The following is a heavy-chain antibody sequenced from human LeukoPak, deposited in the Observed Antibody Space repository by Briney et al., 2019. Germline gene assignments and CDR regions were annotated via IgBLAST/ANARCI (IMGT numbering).Heavy chain of an antibody. J-gene: IGHJ6*02. Sequence: ASVKVSFKASGYTFTSYGISWVRQAPGQGLEWMGWISAFNGNTNYAQKFQGRVTMSTDTSTSTAYMELRSLRTDDTAVYYRARDLDIVVVRGALRHYGVDVWGQGTTVTVSS. V-gene: IGHV1-18*01. CDR3: ARDLDIVVVRGALRHYGVDV. CDR1: GYTFTSYG. D-gene: IGHD2-2*01. CDR2: ISAFNGNT.